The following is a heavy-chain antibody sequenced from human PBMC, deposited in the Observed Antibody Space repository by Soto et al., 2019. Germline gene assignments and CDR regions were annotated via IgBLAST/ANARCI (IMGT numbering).Heavy chain of an antibody. CDR1: GYTFTSYG. CDR3: ARSFDIVVVPDCPRFDY. V-gene: IGHV1-18*01. D-gene: IGHD2-2*01. CDR2: ISAYNGNT. Sequence: PGPSVKVSCKASGYTFTSYGISWVRQAPGQGLEWMGWISAYNGNTNYAQKLQGRVTMTTDTSTSTAYMELRSLRSDDTAVYYCARSFDIVVVPDCPRFDYWGQGTLVTVSS. J-gene: IGHJ4*02.